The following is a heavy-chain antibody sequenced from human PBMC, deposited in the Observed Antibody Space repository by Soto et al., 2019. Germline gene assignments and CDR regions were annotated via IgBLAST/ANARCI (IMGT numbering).Heavy chain of an antibody. D-gene: IGHD1-26*01. CDR3: ARGGLSIVYIDY. J-gene: IGHJ4*02. Sequence: GGSLRLSCAASGFTFNSFATSWVRQAPGKGLEWVSGISSSGVSTFYADSVKGRFTISRDNSKNTLYLQMNSLRAEDTAVYYCARGGLSIVYIDYWGQGTLVTVSS. CDR1: GFTFNSFA. CDR2: ISSSGVST. V-gene: IGHV3-23*01.